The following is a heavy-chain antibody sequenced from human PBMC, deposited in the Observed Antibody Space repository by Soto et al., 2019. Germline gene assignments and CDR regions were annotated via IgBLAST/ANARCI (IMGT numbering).Heavy chain of an antibody. D-gene: IGHD4-17*01. CDR1: GASVRSGGYY. CDR2: IHDSGST. V-gene: IGHV4-61*08. J-gene: IGHJ4*02. CDR3: VSDTVTAVFNN. Sequence: SETLSLTCTVSGASVRSGGYYWSWIRQPPGKGLEWIGYIHDSGSTHYNPSLKSRITISVDTSKNQFSLKLTSVTAADTAVYYCVSDTVTAVFNNWCLETLVTVSS.